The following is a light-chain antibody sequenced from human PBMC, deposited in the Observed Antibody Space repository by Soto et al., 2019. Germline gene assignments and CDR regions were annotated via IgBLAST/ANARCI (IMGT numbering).Light chain of an antibody. J-gene: IGLJ1*01. Sequence: QSVLTQPASVSGSPGQSITIPCTGTSSDVGGYNYVSWYQQHPDKAPKLMIYDVSNRPSGVSNRFSGSKSGNTASLTISGLQAEDEADYYCNSYTSSSTPYVFGTGTKVTVL. CDR2: DVS. V-gene: IGLV2-14*01. CDR1: SSDVGGYNY. CDR3: NSYTSSSTPYV.